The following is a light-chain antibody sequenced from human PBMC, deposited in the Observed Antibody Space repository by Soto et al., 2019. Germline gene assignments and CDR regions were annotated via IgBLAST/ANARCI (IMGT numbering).Light chain of an antibody. CDR1: SSDVGGYNY. CDR3: SSYTSSSPNVV. CDR2: DVS. J-gene: IGLJ2*01. V-gene: IGLV2-14*01. Sequence: QSVLTQPASVSGSPGQSITISCTGTSSDVGGYNYVSWYQQHPGKAPKLMIYDVSNRPSGVSNRFSGSKPGNTASLTISGLQAEDEADYYCSSYTSSSPNVVFGGGTKLTVL.